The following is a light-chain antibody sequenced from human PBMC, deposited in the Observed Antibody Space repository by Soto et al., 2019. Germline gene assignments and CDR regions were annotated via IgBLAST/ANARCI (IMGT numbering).Light chain of an antibody. CDR2: AAS. J-gene: IGKJ4*01. CDR3: QQVNNFPLT. CDR1: QDISRW. Sequence: IQMTQSPSSVSASVGDRVTITCRASQDISRWLAWYQHKPGKVPNLLIYAASTLQSGVPSRFSGSGSGTDFTLTISSLQPEDFATYYCQQVNNFPLTFGGGTKVDI. V-gene: IGKV1D-12*01.